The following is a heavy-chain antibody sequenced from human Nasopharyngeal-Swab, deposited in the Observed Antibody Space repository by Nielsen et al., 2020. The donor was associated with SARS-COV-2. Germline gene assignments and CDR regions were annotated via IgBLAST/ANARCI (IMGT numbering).Heavy chain of an antibody. CDR1: GFTFSSYG. D-gene: IGHD5-24*01. J-gene: IGHJ4*02. V-gene: IGHV3-30*18. CDR2: ISYDGSKK. CDR3: AKDQMAHFDY. Sequence: GESLKISCAASGFTFSSYGMHWVRQAPGKGLEWVAVISYDGSKKYYADSVKGRFTISRDNSKSTLYLQMNSLRAEDTAVYYCAKDQMAHFDYWGQGTLVTVSS.